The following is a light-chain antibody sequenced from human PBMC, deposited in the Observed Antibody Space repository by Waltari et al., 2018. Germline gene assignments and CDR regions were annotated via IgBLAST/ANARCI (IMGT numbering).Light chain of an antibody. CDR3: NSYTSSSTLV. V-gene: IGLV2-14*03. Sequence: QSALTQPASVSGSPGQSITISCTGTSSDVGGYHFFSWYQQHPGKAPKLMIYDVSNRPSGVYNRFSGSKSGNTASLTISGLQAEEDADYYCNSYTSSSTLVFGGGTKVTVL. CDR1: SSDVGGYHF. CDR2: DVS. J-gene: IGLJ3*02.